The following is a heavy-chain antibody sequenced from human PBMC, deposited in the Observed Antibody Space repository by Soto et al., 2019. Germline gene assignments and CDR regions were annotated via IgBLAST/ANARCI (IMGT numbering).Heavy chain of an antibody. J-gene: IGHJ4*02. CDR1: GYTFTSYA. Sequence: GASVKVSCKASGYTFTSYAMHWVRQAPGQRLEWMGWINGGNGNTKYSQKFQGRVTITRDTSASTAYMELGSLRSEDTAVYYCARGSFDWFPYFDYWAQGTLVTVSS. D-gene: IGHD3-9*01. V-gene: IGHV1-3*01. CDR2: INGGNGNT. CDR3: ARGSFDWFPYFDY.